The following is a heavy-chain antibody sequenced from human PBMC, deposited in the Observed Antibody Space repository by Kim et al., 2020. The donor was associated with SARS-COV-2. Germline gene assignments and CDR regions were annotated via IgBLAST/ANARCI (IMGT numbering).Heavy chain of an antibody. CDR3: ARWEYCSGGSCYYYYYGMDV. V-gene: IGHV3-21*01. D-gene: IGHD2-15*01. Sequence: GGSLRLSCAASGFTFSGYSMNWVRQAPGKGLEWVSSISSSSSYIDYADSVKGRFTISRDNAKNSLYLQMNSLRAEDTAVYYCARWEYCSGGSCYYYYYGMDVWGQGTTVTVSS. CDR2: ISSSSSYI. J-gene: IGHJ6*02. CDR1: GFTFSGYS.